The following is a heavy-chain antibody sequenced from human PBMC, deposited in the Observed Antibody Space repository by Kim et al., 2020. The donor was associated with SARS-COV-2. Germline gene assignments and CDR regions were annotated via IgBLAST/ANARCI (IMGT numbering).Heavy chain of an antibody. J-gene: IGHJ5*02. CDR2: FLYTAST. CDR1: GGSVSSRTYF. CDR3: ARHPPWAADKGGFDP. V-gene: IGHV4-39*01. D-gene: IGHD6-13*01. Sequence: SETLSLTCSVSGGSVSSRTYFWAWIRQPPGKGLEWIGSFLYTASTYYNPSLKSRVSLSADTAKNQFSLSLPSVTAADTAVYYCARHPPWAADKGGFDPWGQGTLVTVSS.